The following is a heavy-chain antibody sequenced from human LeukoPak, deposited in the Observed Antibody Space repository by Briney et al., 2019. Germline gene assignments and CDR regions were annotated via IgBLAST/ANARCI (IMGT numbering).Heavy chain of an antibody. J-gene: IGHJ3*02. Sequence: SVKVSCKASGGTFSSYAISWVRQAPGQGLEWTGGIIPIFGTANYAQKFQGRVTITADKSTSTAYMELSSLRSEDTAVYYCARVRRRSWTENADAFDIWGQGTMVTVSS. CDR3: ARVRRRSWTENADAFDI. D-gene: IGHD6-13*01. V-gene: IGHV1-69*06. CDR1: GGTFSSYA. CDR2: IIPIFGTA.